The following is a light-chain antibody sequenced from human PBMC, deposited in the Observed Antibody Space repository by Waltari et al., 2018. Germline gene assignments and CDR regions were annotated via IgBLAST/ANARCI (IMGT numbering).Light chain of an antibody. V-gene: IGLV4-69*01. Sequence: QLVLTQSPSATASLEASVKLTCTLSSGYRNTAIAWHQQQSEKGPRFLMKVNADGSEKKGDGIPDRFSGSSSGAERCLTISSLQSEDEADYYCQTWGAGIVVFGGGTTLTVL. CDR3: QTWGAGIVV. CDR2: VNADGSE. CDR1: SGYRNTA. J-gene: IGLJ2*01.